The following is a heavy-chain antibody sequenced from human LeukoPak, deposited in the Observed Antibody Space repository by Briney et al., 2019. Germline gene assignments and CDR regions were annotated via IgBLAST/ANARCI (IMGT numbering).Heavy chain of an antibody. CDR3: ANTSNGRKKNWFDP. J-gene: IGHJ5*02. CDR1: GLTFSSYA. Sequence: QTGGSMRLSCAASGLTFSSYAMSWVRQAPGKGLEWVSAISGSGGSTYYADSVKGRFTISRDNSKNTLYLQMNSLRAEDTAVYYCANTSNGRKKNWFDPWGQGTLVTVSS. D-gene: IGHD2-8*01. CDR2: ISGSGGST. V-gene: IGHV3-23*01.